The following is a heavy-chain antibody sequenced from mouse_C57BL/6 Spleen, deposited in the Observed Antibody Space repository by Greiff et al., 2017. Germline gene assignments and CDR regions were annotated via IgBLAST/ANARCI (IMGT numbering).Heavy chain of an antibody. CDR3: ARVYGNPPFWYFDV. CDR1: GYSITSGYY. V-gene: IGHV3-6*01. D-gene: IGHD2-1*01. J-gene: IGHJ1*03. CDR2: ISYDGSN. Sequence: ESGPGLVKPSQSLSLTCSVTGYSITSGYYWNWIRQFPGNKLEWMGYISYDGSNNYNPSLKNRISITRDTSKNQFFLKLNSVTTEDTATYYCARVYGNPPFWYFDVWGTGTTVTVSS.